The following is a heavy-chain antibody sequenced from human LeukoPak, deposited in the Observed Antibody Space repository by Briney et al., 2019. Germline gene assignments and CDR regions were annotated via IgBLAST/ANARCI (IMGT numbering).Heavy chain of an antibody. Sequence: SETLSLTCAVSGGSINSYSWSWIRQPPGKGLEWIGYVYYSGSTHYNPSLKSRVTISVDTSKNQFSLKLSSVTAADTAVYYCARRRWLRSPFDYWGQGTLVTVSS. CDR3: ARRRWLRSPFDY. CDR2: VYYSGST. V-gene: IGHV4-59*08. D-gene: IGHD5-12*01. CDR1: GGSINSYS. J-gene: IGHJ4*02.